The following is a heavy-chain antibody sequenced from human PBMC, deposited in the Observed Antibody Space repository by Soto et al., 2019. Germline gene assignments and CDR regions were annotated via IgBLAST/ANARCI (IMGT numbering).Heavy chain of an antibody. CDR2: INPRTGDT. V-gene: IGHV1-2*02. CDR3: ARDPIGGGAPYYFDY. CDR1: GYTFTEYY. J-gene: IGHJ4*02. Sequence: ASVKVSCKASGYTFTEYYLYWVRQAPGQGPEWLGGINPRTGDTNQAQKFQGRVTMTRDMSLTTAYMELHRLTSGDTAVHYCARDPIGGGAPYYFDYWGQGSLVTVSS. D-gene: IGHD3-16*01.